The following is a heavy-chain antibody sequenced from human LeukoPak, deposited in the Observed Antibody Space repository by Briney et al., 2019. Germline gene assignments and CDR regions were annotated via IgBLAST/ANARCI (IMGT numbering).Heavy chain of an antibody. CDR1: GFTFSSYG. D-gene: IGHD4-17*01. CDR3: ARVTVTTSADTYYYYYGMDV. V-gene: IGHV3-33*01. Sequence: GGSLRLSCAASGFTFSSYGMHWVRQAPGKGLEWVAVIWYDGGNKYYADSVKGRFTISRDNSKNTLYLQMNSLRAEDTAVYYCARVTVTTSADTYYYYYGMDVWGQGTTVTVSS. J-gene: IGHJ6*02. CDR2: IWYDGGNK.